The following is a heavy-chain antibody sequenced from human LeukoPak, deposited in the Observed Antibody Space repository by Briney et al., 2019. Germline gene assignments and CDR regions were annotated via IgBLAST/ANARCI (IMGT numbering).Heavy chain of an antibody. Sequence: GESLKISCEGSGYRFSNYWFGWVRQLPGEGLEWMGTIYPGDSDTRYSPSFQGQVTISADKSIRSAFLQWSSLKASDTAMYYCARRHDNTGYFVYWGQGTLVTVSS. D-gene: IGHD3-22*01. J-gene: IGHJ4*02. CDR3: ARRHDNTGYFVY. V-gene: IGHV5-51*01. CDR2: IYPGDSDT. CDR1: GYRFSNYW.